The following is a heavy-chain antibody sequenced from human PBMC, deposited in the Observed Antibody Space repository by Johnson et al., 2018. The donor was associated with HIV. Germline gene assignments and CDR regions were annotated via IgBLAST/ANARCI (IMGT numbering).Heavy chain of an antibody. CDR2: IYSGGGT. CDR3: ASVRRGALDI. V-gene: IGHV3-66*01. J-gene: IGHJ3*02. CDR1: GFTVSGNY. Sequence: VQLVESGGDLVQPGGSLRLSCAASGFTVSGNYMSWVRQAPGKGLEWVSVIYSGGGTKYADFVKGRFSISRDTSKNTVYLQMNSLRVEDTALYYCASVRRGALDIWGQGTMVTVSS. D-gene: IGHD3-10*02.